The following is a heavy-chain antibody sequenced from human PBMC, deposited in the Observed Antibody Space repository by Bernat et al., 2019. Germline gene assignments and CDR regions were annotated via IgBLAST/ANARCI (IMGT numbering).Heavy chain of an antibody. CDR1: GGSISSYY. V-gene: IGHV4-59*08. D-gene: IGHD4-23*01. CDR3: ARRVGNSDYFDY. J-gene: IGHJ4*02. Sequence: QVQLQESGPGLVKPSETLSLTCTVSGGSISSYYWSWIRQPPGKGLEWIAYIYYSGSTNYNPSLTSRVTISIDTSEKQFSLRLTSVTAADTAVYYCARRVGNSDYFDYWGQGTLVTVSS. CDR2: IYYSGST.